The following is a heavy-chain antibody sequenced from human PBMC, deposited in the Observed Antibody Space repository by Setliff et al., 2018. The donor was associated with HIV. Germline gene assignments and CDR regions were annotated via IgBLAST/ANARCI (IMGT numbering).Heavy chain of an antibody. Sequence: SETLSLTCSVSTFSLSSYYWSWIRQPAGKGLEWIGRIYASGRTNYNPSLKSRVTLSVDTSKNQFSLKVTSVTAADTAVYYCARFAYYSDSGGYYHHWGQGALVTVS. V-gene: IGHV4-4*07. D-gene: IGHD3-22*01. J-gene: IGHJ4*02. CDR3: ARFAYYSDSGGYYHH. CDR2: IYASGRT. CDR1: TFSLSSYY.